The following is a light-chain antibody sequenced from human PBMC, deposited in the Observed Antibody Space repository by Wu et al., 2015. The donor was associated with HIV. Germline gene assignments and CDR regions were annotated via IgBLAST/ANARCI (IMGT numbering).Light chain of an antibody. CDR3: QQYGSSRFT. J-gene: IGKJ3*01. V-gene: IGKV3-20*01. Sequence: EIVLTQSPGTLSLSPGERATLSCRASQSVSSSYLAWYQQKPGQAPRLLIYGASSRATGIPDRFSGSGSGTDFTLTISRLEPEDFAVYYCQQYGSSRFTFGPGTKVGYQT. CDR2: GAS. CDR1: QSVSSSY.